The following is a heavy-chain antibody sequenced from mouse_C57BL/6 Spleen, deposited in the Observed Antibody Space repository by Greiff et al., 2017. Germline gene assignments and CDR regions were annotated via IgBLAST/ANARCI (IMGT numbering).Heavy chain of an antibody. CDR2: INPNNGGT. V-gene: IGHV1-26*01. Sequence: EVQLQQSGPELVKPGASVKISCKASGYTFTDYYMNWVKQSHGKSLEWIGDINPNNGGTSYNQKFKGKATLTVDKSSSTAYMELRSLTSEDSAVYYCAYGSSYVEGYWGQGTTLTVSS. J-gene: IGHJ2*01. D-gene: IGHD1-1*01. CDR3: AYGSSYVEGY. CDR1: GYTFTDYY.